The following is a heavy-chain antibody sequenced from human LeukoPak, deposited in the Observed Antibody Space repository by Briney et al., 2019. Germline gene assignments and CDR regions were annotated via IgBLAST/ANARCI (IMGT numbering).Heavy chain of an antibody. CDR1: GGTFSSYT. J-gene: IGHJ3*02. CDR2: IIPILGIA. V-gene: IGHV1-69*04. CDR3: ARDRGPVVAATGRAFDI. Sequence: ASVKVSCKASGGTFSSYTISWVRQAPGQGLEWMGRIIPILGIANYAQKFQGRVTITADKSTSTAYMELSSLRSEDTAVYYCARDRGPVVAATGRAFDIWGQGTMVTVSS. D-gene: IGHD2-15*01.